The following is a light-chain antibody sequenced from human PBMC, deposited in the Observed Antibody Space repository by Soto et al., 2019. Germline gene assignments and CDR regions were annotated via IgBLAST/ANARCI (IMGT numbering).Light chain of an antibody. CDR3: SSYTSSNILV. CDR2: DVS. V-gene: IGLV2-14*01. CDR1: SSDVGGYNY. J-gene: IGLJ2*01. Sequence: QSALTQPASVSGSPGQSITISCTGTSSDVGGYNYVSWYQQHPGKAPKLIIYDVSDRPSGVSNRFSGSKSGNTASLIISGLQAEDEADYYCSSYTSSNILVFGGGTKVTVL.